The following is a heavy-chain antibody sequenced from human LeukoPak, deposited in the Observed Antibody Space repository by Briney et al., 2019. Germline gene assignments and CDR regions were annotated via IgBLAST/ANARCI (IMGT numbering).Heavy chain of an antibody. D-gene: IGHD3-22*01. V-gene: IGHV1-69*04. Sequence: ASVKISCKASGGSFSSYAISWVRQAPGQGLEWMGRIIPIFGIANYAQKFQGRVTITADKSTSTAYMELSSLRSEDTAVYYCARGVYYDSSGYFDYWGQGTLVTVSS. CDR1: GGSFSSYA. CDR2: IIPIFGIA. J-gene: IGHJ4*02. CDR3: ARGVYYDSSGYFDY.